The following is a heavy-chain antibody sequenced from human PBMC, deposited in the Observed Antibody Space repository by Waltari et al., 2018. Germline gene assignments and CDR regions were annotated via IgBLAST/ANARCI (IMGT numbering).Heavy chain of an antibody. Sequence: QVQLVQSGAEVTKPGSSVKASCKASGGTFSSYAITWVRQATGQGLEWMGGSIPSYGRANYAQKFQGRGTITADESTTTAYMELSSLISEDTALYYCATGVVVTARSYYVYDMDGWGQGTTVTVSS. CDR2: SIPSYGRA. CDR3: ATGVVVTARSYYVYDMDG. CDR1: GGTFSSYA. D-gene: IGHD2-21*02. J-gene: IGHJ6*02. V-gene: IGHV1-69*01.